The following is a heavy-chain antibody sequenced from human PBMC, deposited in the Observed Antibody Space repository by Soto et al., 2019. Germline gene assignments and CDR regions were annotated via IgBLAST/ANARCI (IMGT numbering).Heavy chain of an antibody. J-gene: IGHJ3*02. CDR2: IIPIFGTA. CDR3: ARDSQVAIYPRGAFDI. D-gene: IGHD2-2*02. CDR1: GGTFSSYA. V-gene: IGHV1-69*01. Sequence: QVQLVQSGAEVKKPGSSVKVSCKASGGTFSSYAISWVQQAPGQGLEWMGGIIPIFGTANYAQKFQGRVTITADESTSTAYMELSSLRSEDTAVYYCARDSQVAIYPRGAFDIWGQGTMVTVSS.